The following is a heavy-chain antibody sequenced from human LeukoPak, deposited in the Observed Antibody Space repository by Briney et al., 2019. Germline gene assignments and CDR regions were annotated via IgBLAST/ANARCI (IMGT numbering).Heavy chain of an antibody. V-gene: IGHV1-18*01. CDR1: GYTFTSYG. CDR2: ISAYNGNT. CDR3: ARDYSSGWYVANWFDP. D-gene: IGHD6-19*01. Sequence: ASVKVSCKASGYTFTSYGISWVRQAPGQGLECMGWISAYNGNTNYAQKLQGRVTMTTDTSTSTAYMELRSLRSDDTAVYYCARDYSSGWYVANWFDPWGREPWSPSPQ. J-gene: IGHJ5*02.